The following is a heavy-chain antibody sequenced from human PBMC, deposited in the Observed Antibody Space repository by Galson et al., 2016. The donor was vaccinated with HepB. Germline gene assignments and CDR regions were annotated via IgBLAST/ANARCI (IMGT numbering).Heavy chain of an antibody. D-gene: IGHD5-12*01. CDR1: GFTFSGHA. CDR3: ARDRVDMGATKDYYYGLDV. CDR2: IWYDGSNK. J-gene: IGHJ6*02. V-gene: IGHV3-33*04. Sequence: SLRLSCAASGFTFSGHAMHWVRQAPGKGLEWVAVIWYDGSNKYYADSVKGRFSISRDNSKNTLYLQMSSLRVDDTAVYYCARDRVDMGATKDYYYGLDVWGQGTTVTVSS.